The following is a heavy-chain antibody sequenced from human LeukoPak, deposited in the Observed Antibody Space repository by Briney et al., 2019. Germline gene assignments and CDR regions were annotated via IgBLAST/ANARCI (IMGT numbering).Heavy chain of an antibody. J-gene: IGHJ1*01. CDR3: AKDLRSRMAAAGTPYAEYFQH. CDR2: ISGSGGST. CDR1: GFTFSSYA. Sequence: GGSLRLSCAASGFTFSSYAMSWVRQAPGKGLEWVSAISGSGGSTYYADSVKGRFTISRDNSKNTLYLQMNSLRAEDTAVYYCAKDLRSRMAAAGTPYAEYFQHWGQGTLVTVSS. D-gene: IGHD6-13*01. V-gene: IGHV3-23*01.